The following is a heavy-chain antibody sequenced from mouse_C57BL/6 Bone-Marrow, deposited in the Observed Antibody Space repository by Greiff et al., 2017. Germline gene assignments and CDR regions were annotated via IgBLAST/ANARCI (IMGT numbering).Heavy chain of an antibody. CDR2: ISSGGDYI. D-gene: IGHD2-1*01. V-gene: IGHV5-9-1*02. J-gene: IGHJ1*03. CDR1: GFTFSSYA. Sequence: EVKLMESGEGLVKPGGSLKLSCAASGFTFSSYAMSWVRQTPEKRLEWVAYISSGGDYIYYADTVKGRFTISRDNARNTLYLQMSILKSEDTAMYYCTAVYYGNPWYFDVWGTGTTVTGSS. CDR3: TAVYYGNPWYFDV.